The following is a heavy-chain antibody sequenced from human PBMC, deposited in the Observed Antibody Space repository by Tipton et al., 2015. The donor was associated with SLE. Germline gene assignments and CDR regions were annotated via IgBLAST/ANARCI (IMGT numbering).Heavy chain of an antibody. CDR2: INQSGST. CDR3: ARGLPIFGP. V-gene: IGHV4-34*01. J-gene: IGHJ3*01. CDR1: GGSFSGYY. D-gene: IGHD3-3*01. Sequence: TLSLTCAVYGGSFSGYYWSWIRQPPGKGLEWIGEINQSGSTNYNPSLKSRVTISVDTSKNQFSLKLSSVTAADTAVYYCARGLPIFGPWGQGTMVTVSS.